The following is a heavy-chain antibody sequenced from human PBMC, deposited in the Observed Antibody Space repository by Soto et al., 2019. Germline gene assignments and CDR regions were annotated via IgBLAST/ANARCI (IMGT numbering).Heavy chain of an antibody. V-gene: IGHV4-34*01. CDR1: GGPFSGFY. CDR3: ARGSGTYA. Sequence: QAQLQQWGAGLLKPSETLSLTCAVYGGPFSGFYWSWIRQPPGKGLEWIGEINHSGSTNYNPSLKSRVTRAVDTSKKQSSLKLSSVTAADTAVYYCARGSGTYAWGQGTLVTVSS. D-gene: IGHD1-26*01. CDR2: INHSGST. J-gene: IGHJ5*02.